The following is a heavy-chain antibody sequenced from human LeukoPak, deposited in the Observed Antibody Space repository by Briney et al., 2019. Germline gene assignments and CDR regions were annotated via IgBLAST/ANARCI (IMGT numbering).Heavy chain of an antibody. CDR2: ISYDGSNK. CDR3: AKDQAHTIPYYYYYGMDV. CDR1: GFTFSSYG. J-gene: IGHJ6*02. V-gene: IGHV3-30*18. Sequence: PGRSLRLSCAASGFTFSSYGMHWVRQAPGKGLGWVAVISYDGSNKYYADSVKGRFTISRDNSKNTLYLQMNSLRAEDTAVYYCAKDQAHTIPYYYYYGMDVWGQGTTVTVSS. D-gene: IGHD1-1*01.